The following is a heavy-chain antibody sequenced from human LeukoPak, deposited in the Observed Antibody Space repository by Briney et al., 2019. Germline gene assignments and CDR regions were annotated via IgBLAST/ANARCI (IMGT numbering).Heavy chain of an antibody. CDR3: ARERLSNWFDP. CDR2: IYTSGST. D-gene: IGHD3-16*02. Sequence: PSQTLSLTCTVSGGSISSGSYDWSWIRQPAGKGLEWIGRIYTSGSTNYNPSLKSRVTISVDTSKNQFSLKLSSVTAADTAVYYCARERLSNWFDPWGQGTLVTVSS. CDR1: GGSISSGSYD. V-gene: IGHV4-61*02. J-gene: IGHJ5*02.